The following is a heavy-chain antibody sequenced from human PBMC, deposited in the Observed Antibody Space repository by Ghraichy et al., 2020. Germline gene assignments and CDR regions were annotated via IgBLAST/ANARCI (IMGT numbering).Heavy chain of an antibody. CDR2: IYYSGST. J-gene: IGHJ3*02. Sequence: SETLSLTCTVSGGSISTYYWSWIRQPPGKGLEWIVYIYYSGSTNYNPSLKSRVTMSLDTSKNQFSLRLTSVTAADTAVYYCARDSDYGDILQAFDIWGQGTMVTVSA. D-gene: IGHD4-17*01. CDR3: ARDSDYGDILQAFDI. V-gene: IGHV4-59*01. CDR1: GGSISTYY.